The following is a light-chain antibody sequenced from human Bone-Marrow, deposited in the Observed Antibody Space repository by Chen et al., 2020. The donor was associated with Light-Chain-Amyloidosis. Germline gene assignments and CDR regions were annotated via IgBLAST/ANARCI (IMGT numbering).Light chain of an antibody. CDR1: QSFSSN. J-gene: IGKJ1*01. V-gene: IGKV3-15*01. Sequence: EIVITQSPTTLAVSPGEKATLSRRASQSFSSNLAGYQQETGQAPRRLIYGASTRATGIPARFSGSGSGTEFTLTISSLQSEDFAVYYCQQYNDWPSWTFGQGTKVEIK. CDR2: GAS. CDR3: QQYNDWPSWT.